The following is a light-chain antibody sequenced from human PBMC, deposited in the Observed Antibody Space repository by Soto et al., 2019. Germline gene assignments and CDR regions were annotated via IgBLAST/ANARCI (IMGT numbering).Light chain of an antibody. CDR1: SSNIGSNT. J-gene: IGLJ1*01. Sequence: QSVLTQPPSASGTPGQRVTISCSGSSSNIGSNTVNWYQQLPGTAHKLLIYSNNQRPSGVPDRFSGSKSGTSASLAISGLQSEDEADYYCAAWDDSLNGPGYVFGTGTKVTVL. V-gene: IGLV1-44*01. CDR3: AAWDDSLNGPGYV. CDR2: SNN.